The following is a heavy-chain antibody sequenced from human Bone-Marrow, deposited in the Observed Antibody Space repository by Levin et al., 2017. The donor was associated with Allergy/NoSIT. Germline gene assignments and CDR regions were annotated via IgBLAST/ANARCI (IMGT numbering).Heavy chain of an antibody. J-gene: IGHJ6*02. CDR3: ARDRPRQHIVVVTAIYYYYGMDV. CDR1: GYTFTSYY. Sequence: GESLKISCKASGYTFTSYYMHWVRQAPGQGLEWMGIINPSGGSTSYAQKFQGRVTMTRDTSTSTVYMELSSLRSEDTAVYYCARDRPRQHIVVVTAIYYYYGMDVWGQGTTVTVSS. D-gene: IGHD2-21*02. V-gene: IGHV1-46*01. CDR2: INPSGGST.